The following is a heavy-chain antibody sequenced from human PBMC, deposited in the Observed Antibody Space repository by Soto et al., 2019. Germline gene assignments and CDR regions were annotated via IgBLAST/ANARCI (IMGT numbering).Heavy chain of an antibody. CDR3: VRTSLVVAAATREDY. CDR1: GFTFSSYW. V-gene: IGHV3-74*01. D-gene: IGHD2-15*01. J-gene: IGHJ4*02. CDR2: INSDGSST. Sequence: EVQLVESGGGLVQPGGSLRLSCAASGFTFSSYWMHWVRQAPGKGLVWVSRINSDGSSTSYAYSVKGRFTISRDNAKNTLDLQMNSLRAEDTAVYYCVRTSLVVAAATREDYWGQGTLVTVSS.